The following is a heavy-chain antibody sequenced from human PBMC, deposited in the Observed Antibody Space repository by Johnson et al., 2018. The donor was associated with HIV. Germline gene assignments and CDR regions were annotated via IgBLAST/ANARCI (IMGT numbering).Heavy chain of an antibody. V-gene: IGHV3-66*01. Sequence: VQLVESGGGVVQPGGSLRLSCAASGFTVSSNYMSWVRQAPGKGLEWVSVIYSGGSTYYADSVKGRFTISRDNSKKTLYLQMNSLRVEDTAVYYCAKESSHLVRRSAFDIWGQGTMVTVSS. J-gene: IGHJ3*02. CDR2: IYSGGST. CDR1: GFTVSSNY. CDR3: AKESSHLVRRSAFDI. D-gene: IGHD6-6*01.